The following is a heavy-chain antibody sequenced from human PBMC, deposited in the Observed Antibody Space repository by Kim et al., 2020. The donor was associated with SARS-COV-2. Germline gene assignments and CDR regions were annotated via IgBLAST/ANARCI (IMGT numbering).Heavy chain of an antibody. Sequence: GGSLRLSCAASGFTFSSYSMNWVRQAPGKGLEWVSSISSSSSYIYYADSVKGRFTISRDNAMNSLYLQMNSLRAEDTAVYYCARAPSGMITFGGVLDYYYYYGMDVWGQGTTVTVSS. D-gene: IGHD3-16*01. J-gene: IGHJ6*02. CDR2: ISSSSSYI. CDR1: GFTFSSYS. CDR3: ARAPSGMITFGGVLDYYYYYGMDV. V-gene: IGHV3-21*01.